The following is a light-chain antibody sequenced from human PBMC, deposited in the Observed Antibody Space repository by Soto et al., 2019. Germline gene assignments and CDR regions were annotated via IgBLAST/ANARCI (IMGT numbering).Light chain of an antibody. CDR2: GAS. Sequence: EIVMTQSPATLSVSPGERATLSCRASQSVSSNLAWYQQEPGQAPRLLIYGASTRATGTPARFSGSGSGTEFTLTISSLQPDDFATYYCQQYNVYWSFGPGTKVDIK. J-gene: IGKJ1*01. CDR3: QQYNVYWS. CDR1: QSVSSN. V-gene: IGKV3-15*01.